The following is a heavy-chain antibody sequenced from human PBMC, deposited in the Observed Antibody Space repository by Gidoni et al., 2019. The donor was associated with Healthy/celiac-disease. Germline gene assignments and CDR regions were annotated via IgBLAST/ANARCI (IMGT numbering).Heavy chain of an antibody. D-gene: IGHD4-17*01. CDR2: IYPGDSDT. CDR1: GYSFTSYW. CDR3: ARHSTVTWWFDP. J-gene: IGHJ5*02. Sequence: EVQLVQSGAEVKQHGESLKISCTGSGYSFTSYWIGWVRQMPGKGLEWMGLIYPGDSDTRYSPSFQGQVTISADKSISTSYLQWSSLKASDTAMYYCARHSTVTWWFDPWGQGTLVTVSS. V-gene: IGHV5-51*01.